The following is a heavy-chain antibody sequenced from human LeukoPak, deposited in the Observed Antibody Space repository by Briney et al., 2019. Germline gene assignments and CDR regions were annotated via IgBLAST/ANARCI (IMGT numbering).Heavy chain of an antibody. CDR1: GFTVSSNY. Sequence: GGSLRLSCAASGFTVSSNYMSWVRQAPGKGLEWVSAISGSGGSTYYADSVKGRFTISRDNSKNTLYLQMNSLRAEDTAVYYCAKHDYGDGNWFDPWGQGTLVTVSS. J-gene: IGHJ5*02. D-gene: IGHD4-17*01. V-gene: IGHV3-23*01. CDR3: AKHDYGDGNWFDP. CDR2: ISGSGGST.